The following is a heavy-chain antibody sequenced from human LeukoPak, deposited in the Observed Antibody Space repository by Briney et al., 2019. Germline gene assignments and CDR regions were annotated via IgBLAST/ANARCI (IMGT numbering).Heavy chain of an antibody. CDR2: IRYDGSNK. D-gene: IGHD3-3*01. V-gene: IGHV3-30*02. Sequence: GGSLRLSCAASGFTFSSYGMHWVRQAPGKGLEWVAFIRYDGSNKYYADSVKGRFTISRDNSKNTLYLQMNSLRAEDTAVYYCATFTIFGADHDAFDIWGQGTMVTVSS. CDR3: ATFTIFGADHDAFDI. J-gene: IGHJ3*02. CDR1: GFTFSSYG.